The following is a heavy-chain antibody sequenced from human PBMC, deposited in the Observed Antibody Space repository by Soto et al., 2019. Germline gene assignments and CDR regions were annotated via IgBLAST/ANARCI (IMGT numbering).Heavy chain of an antibody. J-gene: IGHJ4*02. V-gene: IGHV3-21*01. CDR2: ISSSSSYI. CDR3: SPVLGETIPHY. D-gene: IGHD2-8*01. CDR1: GFTFSSYS. Sequence: GSLRLSCAASGFTFSSYSMNWVRQAPGKGLEWVSSISSSSSYIYYADSVKGRFTISRDNAKNSLYLQMNGLRAEDTAVYYCSPVLGETIPHYWGQGTLVTVSS.